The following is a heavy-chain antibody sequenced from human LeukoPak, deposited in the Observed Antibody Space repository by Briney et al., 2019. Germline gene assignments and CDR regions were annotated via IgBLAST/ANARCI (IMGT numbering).Heavy chain of an antibody. Sequence: PGGSLRLSCAASGFTFTSYAMNWVRQAPGKGLEWVSTISDSSGSTYYADSVKGRFTISRDNSKNTLYLQMNSLRAEDTAVYYCARPVLSIAALNWFDPWGQGILVTVSS. CDR3: ARPVLSIAALNWFDP. V-gene: IGHV3-23*01. CDR2: ISDSSGST. CDR1: GFTFTSYA. J-gene: IGHJ5*02. D-gene: IGHD6-6*01.